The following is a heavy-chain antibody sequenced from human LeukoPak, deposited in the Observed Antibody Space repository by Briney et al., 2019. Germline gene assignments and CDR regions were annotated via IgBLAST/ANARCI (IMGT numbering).Heavy chain of an antibody. CDR1: GGSFSGYY. J-gene: IGHJ4*02. CDR3: ARGFLGSSGSYPYDY. D-gene: IGHD3-22*01. CDR2: INHSGST. V-gene: IGHV4-34*01. Sequence: SETLSLTCAVYGGSFSGYYWSWIRQPPGKGLAWIGEINHSGSTNYNPSLKSRVTISVDTSKNQFSLKLSSVTAADTAVYYCARGFLGSSGSYPYDYWGQGTLVTVSS.